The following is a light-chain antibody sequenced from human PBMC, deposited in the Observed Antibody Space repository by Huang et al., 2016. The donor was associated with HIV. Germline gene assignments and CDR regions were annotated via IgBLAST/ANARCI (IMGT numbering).Light chain of an antibody. V-gene: IGKV2-28*01. CDR3: MQALQTPG. Sequence: DIVMTQSPLSLPVTPGEPASISCGSSQSLLDSNGFKYLDWYLQKPGQSPQLLVYLGSNRAAGVPDRFSGSGSGTDFTLKISRVETEDVGVYYCMQALQTPGFGPGTKVDIK. J-gene: IGKJ3*01. CDR2: LGS. CDR1: QSLLDSNGFKY.